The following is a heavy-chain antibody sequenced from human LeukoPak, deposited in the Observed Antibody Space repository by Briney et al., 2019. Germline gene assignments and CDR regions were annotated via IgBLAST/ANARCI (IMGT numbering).Heavy chain of an antibody. CDR2: IIPIFGTA. D-gene: IGHD6-13*01. CDR1: GGTFSSYA. CDR3: ARERDSKPNWFDP. Sequence: SVKVSCKASGGTFSSYAISWVRQAPGQGLEWMGGIIPIFGTANYAQKFQGRVTITADESTSTAYMELSSLRSEDTAVYYCARERDSKPNWFDPWGQGTLVTVSS. V-gene: IGHV1-69*13. J-gene: IGHJ5*02.